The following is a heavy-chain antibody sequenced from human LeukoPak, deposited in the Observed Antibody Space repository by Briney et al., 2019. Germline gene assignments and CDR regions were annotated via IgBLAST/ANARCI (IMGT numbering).Heavy chain of an antibody. D-gene: IGHD3-10*01. Sequence: SETLSLTCTVSGGSLISSSYYWGLLRQPPGKGLEWIGSIYYSGSTYYNPSLKTRVTISVDTSKNQLSLTLSSVTAADTAVYYCARQSYFGRASMDVWGQGTTVTVSS. J-gene: IGHJ6*02. V-gene: IGHV4-39*01. CDR3: ARQSYFGRASMDV. CDR2: IYYSGST. CDR1: GGSLISSSYY.